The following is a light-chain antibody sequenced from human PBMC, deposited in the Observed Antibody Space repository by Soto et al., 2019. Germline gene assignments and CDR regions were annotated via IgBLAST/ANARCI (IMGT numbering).Light chain of an antibody. CDR1: QSVSTY. J-gene: IGKJ5*01. CDR3: QHYGRGSPIA. V-gene: IGKV3-11*01. CDR2: DAS. Sequence: EIVLTQSPATLSLSPGERATLSCRASQSVSTYLAWYQQRPGQAPRLLIYDASYRATDIPPRFSGSGSGTDFTLIINRLQPEDFALYFCQHYGRGSPIAFGLGTRLEIK.